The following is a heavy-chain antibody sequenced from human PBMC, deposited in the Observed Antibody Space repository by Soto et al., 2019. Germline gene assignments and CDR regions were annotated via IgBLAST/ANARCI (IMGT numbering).Heavy chain of an antibody. CDR1: GGSISSGGYY. J-gene: IGHJ5*02. Sequence: PSETLSLSCTVCGGSISSGGYYWSWIRQHPGKGLEWIGYIYYSGSTYYNPSLKSRVTISVDTSKNQFSLKLSSVTAADTAVYYCARDYALSNYDFWSGYPPHWFDPWGQGTLVTVSS. V-gene: IGHV4-31*03. CDR3: ARDYALSNYDFWSGYPPHWFDP. CDR2: IYYSGST. D-gene: IGHD3-3*01.